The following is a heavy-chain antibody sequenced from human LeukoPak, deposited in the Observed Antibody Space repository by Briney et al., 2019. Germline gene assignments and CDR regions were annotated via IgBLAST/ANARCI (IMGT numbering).Heavy chain of an antibody. CDR3: ARTRSGSYWD. CDR1: GGSISSYY. CDR2: IYYSGST. J-gene: IGHJ4*02. V-gene: IGHV4-59*01. Sequence: SETLSLTCTVSGGSISSYYWSWIRQPPGKGLEWIGYIYYSGSTNYNPSLKSRVTISVDTSKNQFPLKLSSVTAADTAVYYCARTRSGSYWDWGQGTLVIVSS. D-gene: IGHD3-10*01.